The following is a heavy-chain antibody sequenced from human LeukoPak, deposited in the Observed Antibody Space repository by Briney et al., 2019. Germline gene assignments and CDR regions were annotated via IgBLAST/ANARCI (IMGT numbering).Heavy chain of an antibody. Sequence: GGSLRLSCAASGFTFSSYSMNWVRQAPGKGLEWVSSISSSSSYIYYADSVKGRFTISRDNAKNSLYLQMNSLRAEDTAVYYCARDDRLDAFDIWGQGTMVTVSS. J-gene: IGHJ3*02. V-gene: IGHV3-21*01. CDR3: ARDDRLDAFDI. CDR2: ISSSSSYI. CDR1: GFTFSSYS. D-gene: IGHD3-16*02.